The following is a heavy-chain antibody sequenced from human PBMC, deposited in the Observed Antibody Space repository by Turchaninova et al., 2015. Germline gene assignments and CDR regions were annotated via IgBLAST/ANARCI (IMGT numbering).Heavy chain of an antibody. J-gene: IGHJ4*02. CDR1: GGSISSGGYS. V-gene: IGHV4-30-2*01. CDR2: IYQSAST. Sequence: QLQLQESGSRLVRPSQTLSLTCAVSGGSISSGGYSWSWIRQPPGKGLEWIGSIYQSASTYYNPSLKSRVTIPVGRSMNRFSLKLSSVTAADTAVYFCARGKVDILTGFFGYYFDYWGQGALVTVSS. CDR3: ARGKVDILTGFFGYYFDY. D-gene: IGHD3-9*01.